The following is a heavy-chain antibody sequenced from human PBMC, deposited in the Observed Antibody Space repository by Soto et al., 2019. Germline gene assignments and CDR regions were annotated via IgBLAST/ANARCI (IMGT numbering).Heavy chain of an antibody. J-gene: IGHJ3*02. V-gene: IGHV1-46*03. CDR1: GYTFTSYY. Sequence: ASVKVSCKASGYTFTSYYMHWVRQAPGQGLEWMGIINPSGGSTSYAQKFQGRVTMTRDTSTSTVYMELSSLRSEDTAVYYCARGYCSGGSCQDAFDIWGQGTMVTVSS. D-gene: IGHD2-15*01. CDR2: INPSGGST. CDR3: ARGYCSGGSCQDAFDI.